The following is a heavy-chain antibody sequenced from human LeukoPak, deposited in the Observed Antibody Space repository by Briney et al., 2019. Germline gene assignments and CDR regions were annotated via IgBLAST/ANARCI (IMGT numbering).Heavy chain of an antibody. Sequence: PSETLSLTCTVSGGSISSYYWSWIRQPPGKGLEWIGYTYYSGSTNYNPSLKSRVTISVDTSKNQFSLKLSSVTAADTAVYYCARSKDRRDTAMVIYYYYGMDVWGQGTTVTVSS. CDR3: ARSKDRRDTAMVIYYYYGMDV. J-gene: IGHJ6*02. CDR1: GGSISSYY. V-gene: IGHV4-59*01. CDR2: TYYSGST. D-gene: IGHD5-18*01.